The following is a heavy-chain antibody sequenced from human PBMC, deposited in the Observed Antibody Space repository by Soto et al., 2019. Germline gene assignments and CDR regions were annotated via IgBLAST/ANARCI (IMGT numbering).Heavy chain of an antibody. D-gene: IGHD3-22*01. Sequence: EVHLVESGGGLVQPGGSLRLSCAASGFTSSSNWMHWVRQAPGKGLVWVSRVSNDGTSTNYADSVKGRFTISRDNAKNTLYLEMNSLRAEDTAVYYCARDWYYYDTSDHFSADAFDIWGQGTTVTVSS. J-gene: IGHJ3*02. CDR3: ARDWYYYDTSDHFSADAFDI. CDR2: VSNDGTST. CDR1: GFTSSSNW. V-gene: IGHV3-74*01.